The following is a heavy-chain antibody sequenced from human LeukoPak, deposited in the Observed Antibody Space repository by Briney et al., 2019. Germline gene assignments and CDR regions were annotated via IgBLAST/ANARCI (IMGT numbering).Heavy chain of an antibody. J-gene: IGHJ4*02. D-gene: IGHD1-26*01. CDR2: ISGSGGST. CDR1: GGSISSGGYY. Sequence: ETLSLTCTVSGGSISSGGYYWSWVRQAPGKGLEWVSAISGSGGSTYYADSVKGRFTISRDNSKNTLYLQMNSLRAEDTAVYYCARSNACVDYWGQGTLVTVSS. V-gene: IGHV3-23*01. CDR3: ARSNACVDY.